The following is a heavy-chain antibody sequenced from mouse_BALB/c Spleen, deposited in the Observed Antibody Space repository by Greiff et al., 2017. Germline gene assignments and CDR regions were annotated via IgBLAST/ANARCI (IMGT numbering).Heavy chain of an antibody. Sequence: VQLKQSGAELVKPGASVKLSCTASGFNIKDTYMHWVKQRPEQGLEWIGRIDPANGNTKYDPKFQGKATITADTSSNTAYLQLSSLTSEDTAVYYCARDYSSSYWYFDVWGAGTTVTVSS. CDR1: GFNIKDTY. V-gene: IGHV14-3*02. D-gene: IGHD1-1*01. CDR2: IDPANGNT. CDR3: ARDYSSSYWYFDV. J-gene: IGHJ1*01.